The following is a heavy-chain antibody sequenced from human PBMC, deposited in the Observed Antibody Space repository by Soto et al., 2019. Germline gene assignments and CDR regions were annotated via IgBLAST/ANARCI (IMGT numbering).Heavy chain of an antibody. V-gene: IGHV3-73*02. CDR3: VRYSRTLGWFFDL. D-gene: IGHD2-21*01. Sequence: EVQLVESGGGLVQLGGSLKLSCAASGFTFSDSAMHWVRQASGEGLEWLGRIRSKGNNYATEYGASLKGRFTISRDDSKKTTYRQMRTLNTEDTAVYYCVRYSRTLGWFFDLWGRGTLVTVSS. J-gene: IGHJ2*01. CDR2: IRSKGNNYAT. CDR1: GFTFSDSA.